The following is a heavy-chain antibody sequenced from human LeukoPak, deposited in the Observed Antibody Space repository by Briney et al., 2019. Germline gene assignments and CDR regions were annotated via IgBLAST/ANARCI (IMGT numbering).Heavy chain of an antibody. CDR3: ARDPPQPGITAAGYFDL. J-gene: IGHJ2*01. CDR2: VYYSGST. Sequence: SETLSLTCTVSGDXISSYSWSWIRQPPGKGLEWIGYVYYSGSTNYNPSLKSRVTISADTSKNQFSLKVRSVTAADTAVYYCARDPPQPGITAAGYFDLWGRGTLVTVSS. D-gene: IGHD6-13*01. V-gene: IGHV4-59*01. CDR1: GDXISSYS.